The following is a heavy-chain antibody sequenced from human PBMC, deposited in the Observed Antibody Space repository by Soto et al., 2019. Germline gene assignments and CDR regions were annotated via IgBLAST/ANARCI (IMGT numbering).Heavy chain of an antibody. Sequence: SVKITCKPCVGTFSRYAISRVRQAPGQGLEWMGGIIPIFGTENYAQKFQGRVTITADESTRTAYMELRSLRSEDTAVYYCAHTPTPAMDFVGGYWGQGTLVTVSS. D-gene: IGHD5-18*01. V-gene: IGHV1-69*13. CDR3: AHTPTPAMDFVGGY. CDR2: IIPIFGTE. CDR1: VGTFSRYA. J-gene: IGHJ4*02.